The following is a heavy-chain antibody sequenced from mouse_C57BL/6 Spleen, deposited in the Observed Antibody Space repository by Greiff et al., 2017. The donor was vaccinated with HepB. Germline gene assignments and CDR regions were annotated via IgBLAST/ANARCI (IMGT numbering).Heavy chain of an antibody. CDR2: IDPSDSYT. CDR1: GYTFTSYW. V-gene: IGHV1-69*01. Sequence: QVQLQQPGAELVMPGASVKLSCKASGYTFTSYWMHWVKQRPGQGLEWIGEIDPSDSYTNYNQKFKGKSTLTVDKSSSTAYMQLSSLTAEDSAVYYCASDHGDYFDYWGQGTTLTVSS. J-gene: IGHJ2*01. CDR3: ASDHGDYFDY.